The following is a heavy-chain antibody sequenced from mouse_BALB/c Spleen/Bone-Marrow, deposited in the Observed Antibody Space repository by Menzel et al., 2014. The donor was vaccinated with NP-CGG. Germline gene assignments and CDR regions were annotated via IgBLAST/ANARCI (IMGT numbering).Heavy chain of an antibody. D-gene: IGHD4-1*01. Sequence: LQQSGSELVRPGASVILSCKASGYTFTSYWMHWVKQRPGQGLEWIGNIYPDSGNTNYDENFKSKATLTVDTSSSTAYMQLSSLTSEDSAVYYCARGGAGTFAYWGQGTLVTVSA. CDR1: GYTFTSYW. CDR3: ARGGAGTFAY. CDR2: IYPDSGNT. V-gene: IGHV1S22*01. J-gene: IGHJ3*01.